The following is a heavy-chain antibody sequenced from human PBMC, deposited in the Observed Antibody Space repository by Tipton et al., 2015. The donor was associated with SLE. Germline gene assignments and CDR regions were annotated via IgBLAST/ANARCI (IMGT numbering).Heavy chain of an antibody. J-gene: IGHJ4*02. CDR1: GGSISNYNYS. Sequence: TLSLTCAVSGGSISNYNYSWSWIRQPPGKGLEWIGNIYHSGITNYNPSLQSRVTISVDTSKNQFSLKLSSVTAVDTAVYYCARDPNGGYGSFDYWGLGALVTVSS. V-gene: IGHV4-30-2*01. CDR3: ARDPNGGYGSFDY. D-gene: IGHD7-27*01. CDR2: IYHSGIT.